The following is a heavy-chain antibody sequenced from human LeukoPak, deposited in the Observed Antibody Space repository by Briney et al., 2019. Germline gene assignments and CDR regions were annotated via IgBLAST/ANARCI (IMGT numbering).Heavy chain of an antibody. Sequence: GGSLRLSCAASGFTFSSYSMNWVRQAPGKGLEWVSSISSSSSYIYYADSVKGRFTISRDNAKNSLYLQMNSLRAEDTAVYYCARGFGKVAANVFGGYTMDVWGQGTTVTVSS. V-gene: IGHV3-21*01. CDR3: ARGFGKVAANVFGGYTMDV. CDR2: ISSSSSYI. CDR1: GFTFSSYS. J-gene: IGHJ6*02. D-gene: IGHD6-6*01.